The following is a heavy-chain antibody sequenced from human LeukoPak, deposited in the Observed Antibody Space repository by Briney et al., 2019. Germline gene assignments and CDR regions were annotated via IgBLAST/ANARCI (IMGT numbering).Heavy chain of an antibody. CDR2: ISGSGGST. CDR1: GFTFSSYE. Sequence: GGSLRLSCAASGFTFSSYEMNWVRQAPGKGLEWVSAISGSGGSTYYADSMKGRFTVSRDNSKNTLYLQMNSLRAEDTAVYYCAKDRVTMIVVVSQADFDYWGQGTLVTVSS. V-gene: IGHV3-23*01. CDR3: AKDRVTMIVVVSQADFDY. D-gene: IGHD3-22*01. J-gene: IGHJ4*02.